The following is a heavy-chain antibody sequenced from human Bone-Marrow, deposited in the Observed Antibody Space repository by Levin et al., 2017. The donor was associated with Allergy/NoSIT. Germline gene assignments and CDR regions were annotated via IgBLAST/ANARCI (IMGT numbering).Heavy chain of an antibody. V-gene: IGHV1-8*01. Sequence: ASVKVSCKASGYTFTSYDINWVRQATGQGLEWMGWMNPNSGNTGYAQKFQGRVTMTRNTSISTAYMELSSLRSEDTAVYYCARVLLRVRAAGTVDAFDIWGQGTMVTVSS. CDR2: MNPNSGNT. J-gene: IGHJ3*02. CDR1: GYTFTSYD. D-gene: IGHD6-13*01. CDR3: ARVLLRVRAAGTVDAFDI.